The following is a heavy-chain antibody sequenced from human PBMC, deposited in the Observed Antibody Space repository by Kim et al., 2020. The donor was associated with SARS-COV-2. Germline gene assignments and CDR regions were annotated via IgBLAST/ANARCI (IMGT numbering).Heavy chain of an antibody. CDR3: ARVAIAGRRFFDY. Sequence: YATKFQGRVTMTRDTSTSTVYMELSSLRSEDTAVYYCARVAIAGRRFFDYWGQGTLVTVSS. J-gene: IGHJ4*02. V-gene: IGHV1-46*01. D-gene: IGHD6-6*01.